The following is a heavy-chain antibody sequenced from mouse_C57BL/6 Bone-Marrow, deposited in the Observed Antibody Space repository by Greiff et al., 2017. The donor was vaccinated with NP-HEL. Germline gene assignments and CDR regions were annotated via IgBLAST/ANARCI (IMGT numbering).Heavy chain of an antibody. CDR1: GFSLTSYC. CDR3: ASPMSKGAWFAY. CDR2: IWSGGST. D-gene: IGHD2-3*01. J-gene: IGHJ3*01. Sequence: QVQLQQSGPGLVQPSPSLSITCTVSGFSLTSYCVHWVRQSPGKGLEWLGVIWSGGSTDYNAAFISRLSISKYNSKSQVFVKMNSLQADDTAIYYCASPMSKGAWFAYWGQGTLVTVSA. V-gene: IGHV2-2*01.